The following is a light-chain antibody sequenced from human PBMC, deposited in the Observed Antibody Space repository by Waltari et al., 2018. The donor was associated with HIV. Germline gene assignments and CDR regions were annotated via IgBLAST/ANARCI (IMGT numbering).Light chain of an antibody. V-gene: IGLV2-8*01. CDR1: SSDVGGSNP. CDR3: VSYAGVKNRWA. J-gene: IGLJ3*02. Sequence: QSALTQPPSASGSPGQSVTISCTGTSSDVGGSNPVSWYQHHPGKAPKILLYEVTSRPSGVPDRFSGSKSGNTASLTVSGLQADDEADYYCVSYAGVKNRWAFGGGTKLTVL. CDR2: EVT.